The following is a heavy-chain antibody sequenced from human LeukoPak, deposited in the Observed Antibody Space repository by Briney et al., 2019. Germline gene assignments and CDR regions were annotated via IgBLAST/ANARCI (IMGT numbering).Heavy chain of an antibody. J-gene: IGHJ4*02. Sequence: PGGSLRLSCAASGFTFSSYGMHWVRQAPGKGLEWVAVIWYDGSNKYYADSVKGRFTISRDNSKNTLYLQMNSLRAEDTAVYYCAREGPEDILTGYYNYYFDYRGRGTLVTVSS. CDR1: GFTFSSYG. D-gene: IGHD3-9*01. CDR2: IWYDGSNK. CDR3: AREGPEDILTGYYNYYFDY. V-gene: IGHV3-33*01.